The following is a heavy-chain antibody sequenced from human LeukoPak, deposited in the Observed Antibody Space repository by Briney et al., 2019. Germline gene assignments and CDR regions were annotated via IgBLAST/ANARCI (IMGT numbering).Heavy chain of an antibody. J-gene: IGHJ5*02. CDR2: INPNSGGT. Sequence: ASVKVSCKASGYTFTGHYMHWVRQAPGQGLEWMGWINPNSGGTIYAQNFQGRVTMTRDTSISTAYMELSRLRSDDTAVYYCARDQKPRIAVAGHRRRQPRGGWFDPWGQGTLVTVSS. V-gene: IGHV1-2*02. CDR3: ARDQKPRIAVAGHRRRQPRGGWFDP. CDR1: GYTFTGHY. D-gene: IGHD6-19*01.